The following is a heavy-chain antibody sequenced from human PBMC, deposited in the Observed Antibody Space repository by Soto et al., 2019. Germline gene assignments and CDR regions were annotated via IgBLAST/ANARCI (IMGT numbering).Heavy chain of an antibody. CDR2: INPNSGGT. CDR1: GYTFTGYY. Sequence: QVQLVQSGAEVKKPGASVKVSCKASGYTFTGYYMHWVRQAPGQGLEWMGWINPNSGGTNYAQKFEGGVSMTRDTSISTAYMELGRLRSDDTAVYYCARDSKTTFGEVGWFDPWGQGTLVTVSS. V-gene: IGHV1-2*02. CDR3: ARDSKTTFGEVGWFDP. D-gene: IGHD3-10*02. J-gene: IGHJ5*02.